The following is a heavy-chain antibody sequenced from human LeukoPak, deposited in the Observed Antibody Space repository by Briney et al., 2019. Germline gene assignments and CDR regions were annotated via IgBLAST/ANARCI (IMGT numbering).Heavy chain of an antibody. D-gene: IGHD4-11*01. CDR1: GYTLTELS. CDR3: ATRSPTVTSSGGYGGYFDY. V-gene: IGHV1-24*01. Sequence: GASVNVSCTVSGYTLTELSMHWVRQAPGQGLEWMGGFDPEDGETIYAQKFQGRVTMTEDTSTDTAYMELSSLRSEDTAVYYCATRSPTVTSSGGYGGYFDYWGQGTLVTVSS. CDR2: FDPEDGET. J-gene: IGHJ4*02.